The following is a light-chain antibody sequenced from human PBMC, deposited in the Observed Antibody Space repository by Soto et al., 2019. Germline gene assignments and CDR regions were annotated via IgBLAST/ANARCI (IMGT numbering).Light chain of an antibody. J-gene: IGLJ2*01. CDR1: SSDVGGYNY. Sequence: QSALTQPPSASGSPGQSVTISCTGTSSDVGGYNYVSWYQQHPGKAPKLMIYEVSKRPSGVPARFSGSKSGNTASLTVSGLQPEDEADYYCSSYAGSNNLVFGGGTKLTVL. V-gene: IGLV2-8*01. CDR2: EVS. CDR3: SSYAGSNNLV.